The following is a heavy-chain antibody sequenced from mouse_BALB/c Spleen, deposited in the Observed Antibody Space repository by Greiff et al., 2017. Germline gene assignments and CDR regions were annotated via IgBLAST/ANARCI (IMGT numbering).Heavy chain of an antibody. D-gene: IGHD2-2*01. CDR3: ARGGYLYAMDY. V-gene: IGHV5-4*02. J-gene: IGHJ4*01. Sequence: EVKLMESGGGLVKPGGSLKLSCAASGFTFSDYYMYWVRQTPEKRLEWVATISDGGSYTYYPDSVKGRFTISRDNAKNNLYLQMSSLKSEDTAMYYCARGGYLYAMDYWGQGTSVTVSS. CDR2: ISDGGSYT. CDR1: GFTFSDYY.